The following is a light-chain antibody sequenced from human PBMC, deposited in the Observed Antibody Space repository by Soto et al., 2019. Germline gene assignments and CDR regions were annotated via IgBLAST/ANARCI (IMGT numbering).Light chain of an antibody. V-gene: IGLV2-23*02. CDR2: EVS. Sequence: QSVLTQHASVSGSPGQSITISCTGTRRDVGSYNLVSWYQQHPGKAPKLLIYEVSKRTSGVSNRFSGYKSGNTASLTISGLQAEDEAHYHCCSYAGGDSLVFGGGTKLTVL. CDR3: CSYAGGDSLV. CDR1: RRDVGSYNL. J-gene: IGLJ2*01.